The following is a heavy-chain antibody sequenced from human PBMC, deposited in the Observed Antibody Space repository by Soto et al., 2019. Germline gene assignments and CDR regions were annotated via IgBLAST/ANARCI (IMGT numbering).Heavy chain of an antibody. CDR1: GTTFSNFA. D-gene: IGHD3-22*01. CDR3: VRGPDYEGSFDY. Sequence: QVRLVQSGAEVKKTESSVKVSCEASGTTFSNFAIGWVRQAPGQGLEWMGGIILPFGTPNYAQKFQGRVTFSADESITTVYMELRGLRSGDTAVYYCVRGPDYEGSFDYWGKGPLVTVSS. CDR2: IILPFGTP. J-gene: IGHJ4*02. V-gene: IGHV1-69*12.